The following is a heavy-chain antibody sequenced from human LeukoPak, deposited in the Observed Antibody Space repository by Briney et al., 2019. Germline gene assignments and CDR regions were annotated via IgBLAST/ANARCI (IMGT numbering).Heavy chain of an antibody. Sequence: PSETLSLTCTVSSGSISSYYWSWIRQPPGKGLEWIGYIYYSGSTNYNPSLKSRVTISVDTSKNQFSLKLNSVTAADTAVYYCAKVGCRDGSCHSFQHWGQGTLVTVSS. CDR2: IYYSGST. CDR1: SGSISSYY. D-gene: IGHD2-15*01. CDR3: AKVGCRDGSCHSFQH. V-gene: IGHV4-59*01. J-gene: IGHJ1*01.